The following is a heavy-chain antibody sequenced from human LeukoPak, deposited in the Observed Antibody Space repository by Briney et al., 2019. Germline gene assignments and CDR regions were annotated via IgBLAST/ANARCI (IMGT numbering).Heavy chain of an antibody. D-gene: IGHD6-13*01. CDR1: GXTFSSYG. V-gene: IGHV3-33*01. Sequence: PGRSLRLSCVASGXTFSSYGMHWVRQAPGKGLEWVVMSWYDGSNKYYADSVRGRFTISRDNSENTLYLQMNSLSVEDTAVSYCARGAYAVAAGLDYWGQETLVTVSS. CDR3: ARGAYAVAAGLDY. J-gene: IGHJ4*02. CDR2: SWYDGSNK.